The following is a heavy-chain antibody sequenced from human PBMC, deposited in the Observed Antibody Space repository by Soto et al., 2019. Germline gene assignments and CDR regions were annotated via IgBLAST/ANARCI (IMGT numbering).Heavy chain of an antibody. CDR3: AVVVDTVTDYLPSDYYYYYMDV. CDR2: IVVGSGNT. CDR1: GFTFTSSA. D-gene: IGHD4-17*01. Sequence: SVKVSCKASGFTFTSSAMQWVRQARGQRLEWIGWIVVGSGNTNYAQTFQERVTITRDMSTSTAYMELSSLRSEDTDVYYCAVVVDTVTDYLPSDYYYYYMDVWGKGTTVTVSS. J-gene: IGHJ6*03. V-gene: IGHV1-58*02.